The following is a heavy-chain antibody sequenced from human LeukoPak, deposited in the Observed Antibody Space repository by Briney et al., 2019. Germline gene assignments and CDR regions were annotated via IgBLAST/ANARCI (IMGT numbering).Heavy chain of an antibody. CDR1: GGSMGGYY. CDR2: IYSNGSP. V-gene: IGHV4-4*07. Sequence: SETLSLTCTVSGGSMGGYYWSWIRQPAGKRLEWIGRIYSNGSPTYNPSLRSRITMTIDTSRNQFSLRMTSMTAADAAVYFCARDRGSSWEFWGRGTLVTVSS. D-gene: IGHD6-13*01. CDR3: ARDRGSSWEF. J-gene: IGHJ4*02.